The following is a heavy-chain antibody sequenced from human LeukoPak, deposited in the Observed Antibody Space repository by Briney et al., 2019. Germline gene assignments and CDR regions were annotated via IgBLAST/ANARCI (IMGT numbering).Heavy chain of an antibody. CDR2: ISAYNGNT. V-gene: IGHV1-18*01. Sequence: ASVKVSCKASGYTFTSYGISWVRQAPGQGLEWMGWISAYNGNTNYAQKFQGRVTMTRDTSTSTVYMELSSLRSEDTAVYYCARVRGYSGYGLDYWGQGTLVTVSS. J-gene: IGHJ4*02. CDR3: ARVRGYSGYGLDY. CDR1: GYTFTSYG. D-gene: IGHD5-12*01.